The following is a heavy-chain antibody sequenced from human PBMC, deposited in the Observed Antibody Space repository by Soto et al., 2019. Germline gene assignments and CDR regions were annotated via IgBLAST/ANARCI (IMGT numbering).Heavy chain of an antibody. V-gene: IGHV3-74*01. D-gene: IGHD3-10*01. Sequence: GSLRLSGSASGFYCSVYWMHWVRQTPGKGPVWVARISEDGLTTNYADSVQGRFIISRDDAKSTLHLQMNRLRVEDTAVYYCTRGPRPDSSATGTYWGQGTQVTVSS. CDR1: GFYCSVYW. CDR3: TRGPRPDSSATGTY. J-gene: IGHJ4*02. CDR2: ISEDGLTT.